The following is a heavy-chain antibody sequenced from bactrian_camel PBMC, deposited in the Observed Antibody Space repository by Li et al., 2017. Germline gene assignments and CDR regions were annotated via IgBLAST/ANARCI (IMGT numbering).Heavy chain of an antibody. D-gene: IGHD7*01. J-gene: IGHJ4*01. CDR2: INSNGEIT. CDR3: VPSGLTDGSWPWENY. CDR1: GFSFSSYF. V-gene: IGHV3S1*01. Sequence: VQLVESGGGLVQPGGSLRLSCAASGFSFSSYFIYWVRQAPGKGLEWVSAINSNGEITHYASSVKGRFTISRDSAKNTLYLQMNSLNSEDTAVYYSVPSGLTDGSWPWENYWDQGTQVTVS.